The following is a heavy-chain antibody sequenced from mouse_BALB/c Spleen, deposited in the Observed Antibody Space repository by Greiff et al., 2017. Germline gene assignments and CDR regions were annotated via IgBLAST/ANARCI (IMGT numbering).Heavy chain of an antibody. Sequence: QVQLQQPGAELVKPGASVKLSCKASGYTFTSYWMHWVKQRPGQGLEWIGEIDPSDSYTNYNQKFKGKATLTVDKSSSTAYMQLSSLTSEDSAVYYCARCGYDVYYFDYWGQGTTLTVSS. CDR1: GYTFTSYW. J-gene: IGHJ2*01. CDR2: IDPSDSYT. CDR3: ARCGYDVYYFDY. V-gene: IGHV1-69*02. D-gene: IGHD2-2*01.